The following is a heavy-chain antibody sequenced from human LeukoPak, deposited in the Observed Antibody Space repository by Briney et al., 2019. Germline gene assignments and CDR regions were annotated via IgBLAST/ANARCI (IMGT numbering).Heavy chain of an antibody. CDR3: AKRAPMVRGRTDYQYGMDV. CDR2: ISGSGGGT. V-gene: IGHV3-23*01. D-gene: IGHD3-10*01. Sequence: GGSLRLSCVGSEFSFTNYAMSWVRQAPGRGLEWVSSISGSGGGTYYADSVKGRFTISRDNSKNTLYLQMNSLGAEDTAIYYCAKRAPMVRGRTDYQYGMDVWGQGTTVTVSS. J-gene: IGHJ6*02. CDR1: EFSFTNYA.